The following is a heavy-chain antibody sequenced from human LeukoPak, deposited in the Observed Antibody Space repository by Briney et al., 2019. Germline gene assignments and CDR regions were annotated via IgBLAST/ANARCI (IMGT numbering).Heavy chain of an antibody. CDR2: ISYDGGNK. Sequence: GRSLRLSCAASGFTFSSYAMHWVRQAPGKGLEWVAVISYDGGNKYYADSVKGRFTISRDNSKNTLYLQMNSLRAEDTAVYYCARDRGGYSYGCDYWGQGTLVTVSS. D-gene: IGHD5-18*01. CDR1: GFTFSSYA. V-gene: IGHV3-30*04. J-gene: IGHJ4*02. CDR3: ARDRGGYSYGCDY.